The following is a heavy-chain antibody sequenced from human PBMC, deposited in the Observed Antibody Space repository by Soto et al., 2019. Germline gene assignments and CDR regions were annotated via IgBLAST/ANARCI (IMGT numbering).Heavy chain of an antibody. CDR1: GYSFTSYW. V-gene: IGHV5-51*03. J-gene: IGHJ6*02. CDR2: IYPGDSDT. Sequence: PGESLTISCKGSGYSFTSYWIGWVRQMPGKGLEWMGIIYPGDSDTRYSPSFQGQVTISANKSISTAYLQWSSLKASDTAMYYCARLDPDYYYYYGMDVWGQGTTVTVSS. CDR3: ARLDPDYYYYYGMDV.